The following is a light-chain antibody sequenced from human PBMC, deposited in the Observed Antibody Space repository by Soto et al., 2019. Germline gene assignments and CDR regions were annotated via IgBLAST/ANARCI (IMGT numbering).Light chain of an antibody. CDR1: QSISSY. V-gene: IGKV1-39*01. Sequence: DIQMTQSPSSLSASVGDRVTITCRASQSISSYLNWYQQKPGKAPKLLIYAASSLQSGVPSRFSRSGSGTDFTLTISSLQPEDFATDYCQQSYSTPLTFGGGTKVESK. J-gene: IGKJ4*01. CDR3: QQSYSTPLT. CDR2: AAS.